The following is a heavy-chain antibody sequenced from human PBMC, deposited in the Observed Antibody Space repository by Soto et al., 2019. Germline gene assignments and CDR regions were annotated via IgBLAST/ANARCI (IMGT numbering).Heavy chain of an antibody. J-gene: IGHJ5*02. D-gene: IGHD3-3*01. CDR2: ISSSSSYI. CDR1: GFTFSSYS. CDR3: ARGQYDCWSGQITTPNWFDP. Sequence: PGGSLRLSCAASGFTFSSYSMNWVRQAPGKGLEWVSSISSSSSYIYYADSVKGRFTISRDNAKNSLYLQMNSLRAEDTAVYYCARGQYDCWSGQITTPNWFDPWGQGTLVTVSS. V-gene: IGHV3-21*01.